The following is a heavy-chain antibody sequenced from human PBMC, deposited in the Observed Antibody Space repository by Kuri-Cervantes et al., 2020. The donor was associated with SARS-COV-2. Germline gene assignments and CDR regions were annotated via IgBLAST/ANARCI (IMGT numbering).Heavy chain of an antibody. CDR1: GGSFSGYY. V-gene: IGHV4-34*01. CDR2: INHSGST. J-gene: IGHJ5*02. D-gene: IGHD3-3*01. Sequence: SQTLSLTCAVYGGSFSGYYWSWIRQPPGKGLGWIGEINHSGSTNYNPSLKSRVTISIDTSKNQFSLKLSSVTAADTAVYYCARDATIFGVVKSWFDPWGQGTLVTVSS. CDR3: ARDATIFGVVKSWFDP.